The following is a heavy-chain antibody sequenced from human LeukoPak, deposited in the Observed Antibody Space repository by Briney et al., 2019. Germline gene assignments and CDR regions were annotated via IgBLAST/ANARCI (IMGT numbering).Heavy chain of an antibody. CDR1: GFTFSNYA. J-gene: IGHJ4*02. CDR3: AIFSLGEYQLQNDY. V-gene: IGHV3-23*01. CDR2: ISGSGGST. D-gene: IGHD2-2*01. Sequence: GGSLRLSCAASGFTFSNYAMSWVRQAPGKGLEWVSGISGSGGSTYYADSVKGRFTISRDNSKNTLYLQMNSLRAEDTAVYYCAIFSLGEYQLQNDYWGQGTLVTVSS.